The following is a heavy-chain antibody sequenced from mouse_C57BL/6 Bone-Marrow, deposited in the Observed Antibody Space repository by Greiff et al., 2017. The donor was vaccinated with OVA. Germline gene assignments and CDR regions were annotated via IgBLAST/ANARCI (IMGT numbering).Heavy chain of an antibody. CDR2: FYPGSGSI. CDR1: GYTFTEYT. CDR3: ARHALITTVVATEYYFDY. J-gene: IGHJ2*01. D-gene: IGHD1-1*01. Sequence: VQLQQSGAELVKPGASVKLSCKASGYTFTEYTIHCVKQRSGQGLEWIGWFYPGSGSIKYNEKFKDKATLTADKSSSTVYMELSRLTSEDSAVYFCARHALITTVVATEYYFDYWGQGTTLTVSS. V-gene: IGHV1-62-2*01.